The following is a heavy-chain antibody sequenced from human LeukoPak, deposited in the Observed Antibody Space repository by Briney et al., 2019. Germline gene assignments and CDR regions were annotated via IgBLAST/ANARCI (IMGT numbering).Heavy chain of an antibody. CDR1: GFTVSSNY. CDR3: ARDPTNVWFGELQGTINDY. Sequence: PGGSLRLSCAASGFTVSSNYMSWVRQAPGKGLEWVSVIYSGGSTYYADSVKGGFTISRDNSKNTLYLQMNSLRAEDTAVYYCARDPTNVWFGELQGTINDYWGQGTLVTVSS. CDR2: IYSGGST. V-gene: IGHV3-53*01. D-gene: IGHD3-10*01. J-gene: IGHJ4*02.